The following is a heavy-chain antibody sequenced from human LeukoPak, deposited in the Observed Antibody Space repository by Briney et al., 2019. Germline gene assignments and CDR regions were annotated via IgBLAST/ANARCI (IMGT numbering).Heavy chain of an antibody. D-gene: IGHD3-22*01. V-gene: IGHV4-59*01. Sequence: SETLSLTRTVSGGSISSYYWSWIRQPPGKGLEWIGYIYYSGSTNYNPSLKSRVTISVDTSKNQFSLKLSSVTAADTAVYYCASYYYDSSGTDAFDIWGQGTMVTVSS. J-gene: IGHJ3*02. CDR3: ASYYYDSSGTDAFDI. CDR1: GGSISSYY. CDR2: IYYSGST.